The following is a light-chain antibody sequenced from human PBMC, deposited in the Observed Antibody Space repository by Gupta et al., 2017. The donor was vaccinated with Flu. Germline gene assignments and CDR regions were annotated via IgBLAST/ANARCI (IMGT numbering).Light chain of an antibody. J-gene: IGLJ3*02. Sequence: ITISCTGSRDNIGSYDYVSWYQNHPGKAPKLIVYAVNRRPSGVSDRFSCSKSGYTASLTIYGLQPEDEAHDYCNSYTTTDTPAGFGGGTRMTVL. CDR2: AVN. CDR1: RDNIGSYDY. V-gene: IGLV2-14*01. CDR3: NSYTTTDTPAG.